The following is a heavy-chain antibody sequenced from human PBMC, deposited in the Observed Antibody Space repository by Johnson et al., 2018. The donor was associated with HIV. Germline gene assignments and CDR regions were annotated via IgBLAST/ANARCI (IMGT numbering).Heavy chain of an antibody. J-gene: IGHJ3*01. V-gene: IGHV3-30*03. D-gene: IGHD3-3*01. CDR1: GFTFNNFG. CDR2: ISFAGNKK. CDR3: ERDLRGLEGEEWASDYYDFGREQPCQDPRGVVGTFDV. Sequence: QVQLVESGGGVVQPGRSLRLSCAASGFTFNNFGFHWVRQAPGKGLEWVASISFAGNKKYYVDSVKGRFTISRENSKNMLYLQMDSLRGGDTAVYYCERDLRGLEGEEWASDYYDFGREQPCQDPRGVVGTFDVWGHGSLVTVSS.